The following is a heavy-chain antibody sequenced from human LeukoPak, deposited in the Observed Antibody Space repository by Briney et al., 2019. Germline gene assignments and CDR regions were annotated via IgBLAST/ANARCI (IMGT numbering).Heavy chain of an antibody. D-gene: IGHD5-12*01. CDR3: ARVPRNSGYTAIDY. J-gene: IGHJ4*02. V-gene: IGHV3-66*01. CDR2: IYSGGST. CDR1: GFTVSSNY. Sequence: PGGSLRLSCAASGFTVSSNYMSWVRQAPGKGLEWVSVIYSGGSTYYADSVKGRFTISRDNSKNTLNLRMNSLRAEDTAVYYCARVPRNSGYTAIDYWGQGTLVTVSS.